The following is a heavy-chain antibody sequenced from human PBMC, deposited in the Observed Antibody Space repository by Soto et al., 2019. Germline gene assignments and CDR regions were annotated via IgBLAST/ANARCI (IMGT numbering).Heavy chain of an antibody. J-gene: IGHJ4*02. V-gene: IGHV1-2*02. D-gene: IGHD1-1*01. Sequence: ASVKVSCKASGYTFTDYYIHWVRQAPGQGLEWLGWISPKSGATNHAQRFQGRVTLTRXXXXXXAXMXLXXXTSAXTALYYCAKGMPRGNTLANLDSWGPGTLVTVSS. CDR3: AKGMPRGNTLANLDS. CDR1: GYTFTDYY. CDR2: ISPKSGAT.